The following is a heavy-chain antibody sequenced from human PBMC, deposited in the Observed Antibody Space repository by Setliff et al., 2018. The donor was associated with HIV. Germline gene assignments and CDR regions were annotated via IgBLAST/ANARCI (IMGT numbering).Heavy chain of an antibody. D-gene: IGHD3-10*01. Sequence: SETLSLTCAVSGGSISSTNWWSWVRQPPGKGLEWIGEIYHSGSTNYNPSPKSRVTISLNKSKNQFSLKLTSVTAADTAVYYCATRPNYYGSGSSFDYWGQGTLVTVSS. CDR2: IYHSGST. CDR3: ATRPNYYGSGSSFDY. V-gene: IGHV4-4*02. CDR1: GGSISSTNW. J-gene: IGHJ4*02.